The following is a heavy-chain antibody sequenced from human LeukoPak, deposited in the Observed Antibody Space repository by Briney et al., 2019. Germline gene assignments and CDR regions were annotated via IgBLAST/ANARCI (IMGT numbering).Heavy chain of an antibody. J-gene: IGHJ3*02. Sequence: SETLSLTCTVSGGSISSYYWSWIRQPLGKGLEWIGYIYYSGSTKYKPSLKSRVTISVDTSKNQFSLKLSSVTAADTAVYYCARGRFLDAFDIWGQGTMVTVSS. V-gene: IGHV4-59*01. CDR2: IYYSGST. D-gene: IGHD3-3*01. CDR1: GGSISSYY. CDR3: ARGRFLDAFDI.